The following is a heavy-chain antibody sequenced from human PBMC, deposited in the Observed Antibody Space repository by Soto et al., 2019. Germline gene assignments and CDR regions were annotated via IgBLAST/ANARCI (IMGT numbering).Heavy chain of an antibody. CDR1: GGSISSYY. CDR3: ARRYGPGVEY. J-gene: IGHJ4*02. CDR2: IYYSGST. Sequence: SETLSLTCTVSGGSISSYYWSWIRQPPGKGLEWIGYIYYSGSTNYNPSLKSRVTISVDTSKNQFSLKLSSVTAADTAVYYCARRYGPGVEYWGQGTLVTVS. D-gene: IGHD4-17*01. V-gene: IGHV4-59*08.